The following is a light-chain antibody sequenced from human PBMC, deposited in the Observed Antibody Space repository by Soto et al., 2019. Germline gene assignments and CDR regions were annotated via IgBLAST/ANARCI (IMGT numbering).Light chain of an antibody. Sequence: QSVLTQPASVSGSPGQSITISCTGTSSNVGGYKLVSWYQQHPGKAPKLMIFEVNKRPSGVSNRFSGSKSGNTASLTISGLKVEDEADYYCCSSGGSPTYVFGPGTKVTVL. CDR3: CSSGGSPTYV. CDR2: EVN. V-gene: IGLV2-23*02. J-gene: IGLJ1*01. CDR1: SSNVGGYKL.